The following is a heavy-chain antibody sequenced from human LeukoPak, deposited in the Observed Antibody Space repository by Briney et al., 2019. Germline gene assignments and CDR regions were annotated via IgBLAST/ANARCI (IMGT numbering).Heavy chain of an antibody. J-gene: IGHJ3*02. CDR2: IFYSGST. D-gene: IGHD3-10*01. Sequence: SETLSLTCTVSGASISSYYWGWVRQPPGKGLEWIGIIFYSGSTYYSPSLKSRVTISLDTSRNQFSLKLDSVTAADTAVYYCAKSNGYGLVDIWGQGTMVTVSS. CDR3: AKSNGYGLVDI. CDR1: GASISSYY. V-gene: IGHV4-39*07.